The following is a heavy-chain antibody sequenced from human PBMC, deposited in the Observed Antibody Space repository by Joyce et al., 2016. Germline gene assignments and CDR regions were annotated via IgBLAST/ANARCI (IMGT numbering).Heavy chain of an antibody. J-gene: IGHJ4*02. D-gene: IGHD1-14*01. Sequence: EVQLVESGGGLVKPGGSLRLSCVASGFRFSNYWMNWVRQGPGKGVEWVASISSTSSYIYYVASVKGRFTISRDNAKNSLFLQMNSLRGEDTALYFCATGLTLDYWGQGSLVTVSS. V-gene: IGHV3-21*01. CDR1: GFRFSNYW. CDR3: ATGLTLDY. CDR2: ISSTSSYI.